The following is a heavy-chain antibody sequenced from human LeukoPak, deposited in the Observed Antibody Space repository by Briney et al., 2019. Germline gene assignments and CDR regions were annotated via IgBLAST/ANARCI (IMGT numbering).Heavy chain of an antibody. Sequence: PGGSLRLSCAASGFTFSSYGMHWVRQAPGKGLEWVAFIRYDGSNKYYADSVKGRFTISRDNSKNTLYLQMNSLRAEDTAVYYCAKDLSIISYRFAYWGQRTLVTVSS. V-gene: IGHV3-30*02. J-gene: IGHJ4*02. CDR3: AKDLSIISYRFAY. CDR2: IRYDGSNK. CDR1: GFTFSSYG. D-gene: IGHD3-16*02.